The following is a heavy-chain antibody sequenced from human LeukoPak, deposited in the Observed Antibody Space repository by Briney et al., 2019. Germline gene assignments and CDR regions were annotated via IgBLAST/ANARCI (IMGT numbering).Heavy chain of an antibody. V-gene: IGHV4-34*01. CDR2: INHSGST. D-gene: IGHD1-26*01. Sequence: SETLSLTCAVYGGSFSGYYWSWIRHPPGKGLEWIGEINHSGSTNYNPSLKSRVTISVDTSKNQFSLKLSSVTAADTAVYYCARSIVGATSYYMDVWGKGTTVTVSS. CDR3: ARSIVGATSYYMDV. J-gene: IGHJ6*03. CDR1: GGSFSGYY.